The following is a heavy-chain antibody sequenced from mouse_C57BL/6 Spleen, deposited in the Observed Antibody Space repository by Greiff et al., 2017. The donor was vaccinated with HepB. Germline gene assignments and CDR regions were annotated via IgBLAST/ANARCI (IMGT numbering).Heavy chain of an antibody. CDR3: ARFYYISPWYFDV. V-gene: IGHV1-54*01. CDR1: GYAFTNYL. Sequence: QVQLQQSGAELVRPGTSVKVSCKASGYAFTNYLIEWVKQRPGQGLEWIGVINPGSGGTKYNEKFKGKATLTADKSSSTAYMQRSILTSEDSAVYFCARFYYISPWYFDVWGTGTTVTVSS. CDR2: INPGSGGT. D-gene: IGHD2-12*01. J-gene: IGHJ1*03.